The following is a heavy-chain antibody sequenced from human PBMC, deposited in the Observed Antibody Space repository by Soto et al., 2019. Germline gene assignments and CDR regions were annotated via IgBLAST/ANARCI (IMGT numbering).Heavy chain of an antibody. CDR3: ARSRRGAYSSGWYSLSGYYNYGIDV. D-gene: IGHD6-19*01. V-gene: IGHV3-23*01. Sequence: GGSLRLSCATSGFPFSASAMNWVRHAPGKGLEWVSGIGGSGASIYYADSVKGRFTISRDNSKNTVYLQMNSLRAEDTAFYYCARSRRGAYSSGWYSLSGYYNYGIDVWGQGTKVTVSS. CDR1: GFPFSASA. J-gene: IGHJ6*02. CDR2: IGGSGASI.